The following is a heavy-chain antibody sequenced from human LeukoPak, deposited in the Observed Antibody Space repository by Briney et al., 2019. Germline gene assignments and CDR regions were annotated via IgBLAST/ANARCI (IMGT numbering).Heavy chain of an antibody. CDR3: AGRAYDILTGYHPYYFDY. Sequence: AASVKVSCKASGGTFSSYAISWVRQAPGQGLEWMGGIIPIFGTANYAQKFQGRVTLTADESTSPGYMELSSLRSEDTAVYCCAGRAYDILTGYHPYYFDYWGQGTLVTVSS. CDR2: IIPIFGTA. J-gene: IGHJ4*02. CDR1: GGTFSSYA. D-gene: IGHD3-9*01. V-gene: IGHV1-69*01.